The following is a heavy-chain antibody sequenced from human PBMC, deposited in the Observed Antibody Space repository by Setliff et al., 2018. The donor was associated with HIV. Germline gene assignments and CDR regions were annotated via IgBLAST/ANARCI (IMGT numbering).Heavy chain of an antibody. Sequence: SETLSLTCTVSGGSISSSSYYWGWIRQPPGKGLEWIGSIYYSGSTYYNPSLKSRLTISVDTSKNQFSLKLSSVTAADTAVYYCARPKAGWGELFGNWFDPWGQGTLVTVSS. J-gene: IGHJ5*02. V-gene: IGHV4-39*01. CDR3: ARPKAGWGELFGNWFDP. CDR2: IYYSGST. CDR1: GGSISSSSYY. D-gene: IGHD3-10*01.